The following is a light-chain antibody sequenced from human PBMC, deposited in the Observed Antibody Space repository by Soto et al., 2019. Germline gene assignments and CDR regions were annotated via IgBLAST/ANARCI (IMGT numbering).Light chain of an antibody. CDR2: GAS. CDR1: QSVSSSY. V-gene: IGKV3-20*01. CDR3: QQYGSSPGFT. Sequence: EIVLTQSPGTLSLSPGERATLSCRASQSVSSSYLAWYQQTPGQAPRLLIYGASSRATVIPDRFSGSGSGTDFTLTISRLEPEDFAVYYCQQYGSSPGFTFGPGTKVDIK. J-gene: IGKJ3*01.